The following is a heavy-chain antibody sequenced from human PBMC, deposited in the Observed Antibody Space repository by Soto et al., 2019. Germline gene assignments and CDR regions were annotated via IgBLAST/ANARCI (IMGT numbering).Heavy chain of an antibody. V-gene: IGHV3-11*06. Sequence: PGGSLRLSCAVSGFTFTDYYMSWIRQAPGKGLEWVSYISGSNSYRSYADSVKGRFTISRDSAKNSLYLQMNSLRVEDTALYYCARDQGRGAYFDYWGQGTLVTVSS. D-gene: IGHD3-16*01. CDR3: ARDQGRGAYFDY. CDR2: ISGSNSYR. CDR1: GFTFTDYY. J-gene: IGHJ4*02.